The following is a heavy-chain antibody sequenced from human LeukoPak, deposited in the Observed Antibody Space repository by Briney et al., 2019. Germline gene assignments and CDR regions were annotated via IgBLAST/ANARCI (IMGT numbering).Heavy chain of an antibody. CDR1: GGTFSSYA. V-gene: IGHV1-69*05. CDR2: IIPIFGTA. CDR3: ARVNYYDSSGTDY. D-gene: IGHD3-22*01. J-gene: IGHJ4*02. Sequence: SVKVSCKASGGTFSSYAISWVRQAPGQGLEWMGGIIPIFGTANHAQKFQGRVTITTDESTSTAYMELSSLRSEDTAVYYCARVNYYDSSGTDYWGQGTLVTVSS.